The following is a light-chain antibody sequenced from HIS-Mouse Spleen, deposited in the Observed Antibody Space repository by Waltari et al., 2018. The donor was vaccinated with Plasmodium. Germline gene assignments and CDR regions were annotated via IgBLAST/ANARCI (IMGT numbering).Light chain of an antibody. CDR2: YYSDSDK. J-gene: IGLJ3*02. V-gene: IGLV5-37*01. Sequence: QPVLTWPNSSSVSPGDSARPSCTLHSHINLRSYNIYWYQQKPGSPPRYILYYYSDSDKGHGSGVPSRFSGSKDASANTGILLISGLQSEDEADYYCMIWPSNASGVFGGGTKLTVL. CDR1: SHINLRSYN. CDR3: MIWPSNASGV.